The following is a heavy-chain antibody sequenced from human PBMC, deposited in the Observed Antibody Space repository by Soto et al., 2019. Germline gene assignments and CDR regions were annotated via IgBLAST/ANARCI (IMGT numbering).Heavy chain of an antibody. D-gene: IGHD1-1*01. CDR1: GFTFSNYA. V-gene: IGHV3-23*01. CDR3: AKGAAQRNYYFDF. J-gene: IGHJ4*02. Sequence: PGGSLRLSCAASGFTFSNYAMSWVRQAPGKELEWVAAISGGGGGTYLADSVKGRFTISRDNSRNTVYMQMNSLRAEDTAAYYCAKGAAQRNYYFDFWGQGTLVTVSS. CDR2: ISGGGGGT.